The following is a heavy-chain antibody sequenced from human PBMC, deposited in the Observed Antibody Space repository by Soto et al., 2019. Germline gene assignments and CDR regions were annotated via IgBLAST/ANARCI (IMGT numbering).Heavy chain of an antibody. V-gene: IGHV4-38-2*01. Sequence: PSETLSLTCAVSGYSINSGFYWGWIRQPPGKGLEWIGNIFHTGFTYNNPSLKSRVTISVYTSKNVFSLKLTSVTAADMARYYGASGVFYTPNPETWCATWAQRTLVPVSA. CDR1: GYSINSGFY. D-gene: IGHD3-10*01. CDR2: IFHTGFT. CDR3: ASGVFYTPNPETWCAT. J-gene: IGHJ5*02.